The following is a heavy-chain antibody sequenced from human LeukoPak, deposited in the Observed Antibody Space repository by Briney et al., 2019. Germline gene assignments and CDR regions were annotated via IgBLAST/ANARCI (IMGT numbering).Heavy chain of an antibody. CDR3: ARTYPGTSPGEDYYYMDV. J-gene: IGHJ6*03. Sequence: PSETLSLTCTVSGGSLSSSSYYWGWIRPPPGKGLEWIGCIYYSGSTYYNPSLKSRATISVDTSKNQFSLKLSSVTAADTAVYYCARTYPGTSPGEDYYYMDVWGKGTTVTVSS. V-gene: IGHV4-39*07. CDR1: GGSLSSSSYY. D-gene: IGHD2-2*01. CDR2: IYYSGST.